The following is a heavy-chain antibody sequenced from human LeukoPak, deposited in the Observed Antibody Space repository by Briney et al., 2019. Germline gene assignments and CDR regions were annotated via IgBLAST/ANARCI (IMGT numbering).Heavy chain of an antibody. CDR2: IGTAGDT. CDR1: GFTFSSYD. CDR3: ARAHRYSYGLDAFDI. J-gene: IGHJ3*02. Sequence: GGSLRLSCAASGFTFSSYDMHWVRQATGKGLEWVSAIGTAGDTYYPGPVKGRFTISRENAKNSLYLQMNSLRAGDTAVYYCARAHRYSYGLDAFDIWGQGTMVTVSS. V-gene: IGHV3-13*01. D-gene: IGHD5-18*01.